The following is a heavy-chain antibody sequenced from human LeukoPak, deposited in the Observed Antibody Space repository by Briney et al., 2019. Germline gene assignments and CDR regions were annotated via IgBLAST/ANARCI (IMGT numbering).Heavy chain of an antibody. CDR3: ARDGGHGDGYNPLDY. J-gene: IGHJ4*02. CDR1: GYTFTSYY. CDR2: INPSGGST. D-gene: IGHD5-24*01. V-gene: IGHV1-46*01. Sequence: GASVTVSCTASGYTFTSYYMHWVRQAPGQGLEWMGIINPSGGSTSYAQKFQGRVTMTRDTSTSTVYMELSSLRSEDTAVYYCARDGGHGDGYNPLDYWGQGTLVTVSS.